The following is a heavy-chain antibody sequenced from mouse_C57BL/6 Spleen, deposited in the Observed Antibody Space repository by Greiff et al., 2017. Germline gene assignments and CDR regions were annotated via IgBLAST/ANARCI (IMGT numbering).Heavy chain of an antibody. CDR3: ARAAYGFFDY. J-gene: IGHJ2*02. Sequence: QVQLQQSGPELVKPGASVKISCTASGYAFSSSWMNWVKQRPGQGLEWIGRIYPGDGDTNYNGKFKGKATLTADNTSSTAYMQLSSLTSEDSAVYVCARAAYGFFDYWGQGTSLTGSS. D-gene: IGHD2-2*01. V-gene: IGHV1-82*01. CDR2: IYPGDGDT. CDR1: GYAFSSSW.